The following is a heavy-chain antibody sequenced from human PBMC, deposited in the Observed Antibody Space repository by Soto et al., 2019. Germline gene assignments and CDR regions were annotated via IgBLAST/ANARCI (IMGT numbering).Heavy chain of an antibody. D-gene: IGHD4-17*01. Sequence: GGSLRLSCAASGFTFSSYSMNWVRQAPGKGLEWVSYISSNSSTIYYADSVKGRFTISRDNSKNTLYLQMNSLRAEDTAVYYCARDLSGDYGALDTWGQGTMVTVSS. CDR3: ARDLSGDYGALDT. J-gene: IGHJ3*02. CDR1: GFTFSSYS. CDR2: ISSNSSTI. V-gene: IGHV3-48*01.